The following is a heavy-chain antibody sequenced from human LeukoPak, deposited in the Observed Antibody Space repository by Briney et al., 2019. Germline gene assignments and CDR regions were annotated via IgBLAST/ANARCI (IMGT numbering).Heavy chain of an antibody. D-gene: IGHD2-2*01. J-gene: IGHJ5*02. CDR1: GGSFSGYY. CDR2: INHSGST. CDR3: ARGLVVPAAMSGRIAARQYNWFDP. V-gene: IGHV4-34*01. Sequence: PSETLSLTCAVYGGSFSGYYWSWIRQPPGKGLEWIGEINHSGSTNYNPSLKSRVTISVDTSKNQFSLKLSSVTAADTAVYYCARGLVVPAAMSGRIAARQYNWFDPWGQGTLVTVSS.